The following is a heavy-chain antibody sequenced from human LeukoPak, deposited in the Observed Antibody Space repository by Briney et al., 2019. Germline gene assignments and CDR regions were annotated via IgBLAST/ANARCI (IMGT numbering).Heavy chain of an antibody. V-gene: IGHV3-21*01. CDR2: ISSSSSSYI. Sequence: PGGSLRLSCAASGFTFSSYSMNWVRQAPGKGLEWVSSISSSSSSYIYYADSVKGRFTISRDNAKNSLYLQMNSLRAEDTAVYYCARDRRSSGWYPWGQGTLVTVSS. J-gene: IGHJ5*02. CDR1: GFTFSSYS. CDR3: ARDRRSSGWYP. D-gene: IGHD6-19*01.